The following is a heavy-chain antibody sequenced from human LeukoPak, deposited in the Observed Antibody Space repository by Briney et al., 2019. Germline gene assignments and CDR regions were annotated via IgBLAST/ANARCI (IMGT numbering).Heavy chain of an antibody. CDR3: AKDQWMT. D-gene: IGHD5-12*01. Sequence: GGSLRLSCAASGFTFTSDAMNWVRQAPGKGLEWASTISSSGDSTYYADSVKGRFTISRDNSKNTLFLQMSSLRAEDTAIYYCAKDQWMTWGQGILVTVSS. J-gene: IGHJ5*02. CDR1: GFTFTSDA. CDR2: ISSSGDST. V-gene: IGHV3-23*01.